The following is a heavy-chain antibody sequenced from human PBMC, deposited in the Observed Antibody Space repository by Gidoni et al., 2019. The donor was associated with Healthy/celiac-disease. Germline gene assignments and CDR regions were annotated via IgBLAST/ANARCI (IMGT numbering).Heavy chain of an antibody. D-gene: IGHD2-2*01. J-gene: IGHJ6*02. V-gene: IGHV4-34*01. CDR2: INHSGST. CDR1: GGSFSGYY. CDR3: ARGHCSSTSCHRRNYYYYGMDV. Sequence: QVQLQQWGAGLLKTSETLSLTCAVYGGSFSGYYWSWIRQPPGKGLEWIGEINHSGSTNYNPSLKSRVTISVATAKNQFSLKLSSVTAADTAVYYCARGHCSSTSCHRRNYYYYGMDVWGQGTTVTVSS.